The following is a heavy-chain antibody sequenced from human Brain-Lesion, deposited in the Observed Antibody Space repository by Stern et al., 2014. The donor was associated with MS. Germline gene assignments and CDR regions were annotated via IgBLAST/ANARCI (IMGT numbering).Heavy chain of an antibody. Sequence: VQLVDSGGDLVQPGRSLGLSCAAFGFTFDDYAMHWVRQAPGKGLEGVAGISWSSGTIGYADSVKGRFTTSRDNAYSSLYLQMNSLRPEDTALYYCARDITGSSAYFAYWGQGTLVTVSS. J-gene: IGHJ4*02. CDR1: GFTFDDYA. D-gene: IGHD1-14*01. CDR2: ISWSSGTI. CDR3: ARDITGSSAYFAY. V-gene: IGHV3-9*01.